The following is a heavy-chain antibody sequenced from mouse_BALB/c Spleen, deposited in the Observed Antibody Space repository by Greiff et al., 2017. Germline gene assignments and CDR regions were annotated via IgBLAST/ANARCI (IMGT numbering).Heavy chain of an antibody. Sequence: EVQLVESGGDLVKPGGSLKLSCAASGFTFSSYGMSWVRQTPDKRLEWVAEISSGGSYTYYPDTVTGRFTISRDNAKNTLYLEMSSLRSEDTAMYYCARDWDYAMDYWGQGTSVTVSS. V-gene: IGHV5-9-4*01. CDR1: GFTFSSYG. D-gene: IGHD4-1*01. CDR3: ARDWDYAMDY. J-gene: IGHJ4*01. CDR2: ISSGGSYT.